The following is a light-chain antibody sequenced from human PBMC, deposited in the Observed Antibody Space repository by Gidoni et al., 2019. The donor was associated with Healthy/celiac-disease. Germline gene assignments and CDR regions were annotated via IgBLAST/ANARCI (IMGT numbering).Light chain of an antibody. J-gene: IGLJ1*01. CDR1: SSDVGGYNY. V-gene: IGLV2-11*01. Sequence: QSALTQPRSVSGSPGQSVTISCTGTSSDVGGYNYVSWYQQHPGKAPKLMIYDVSKRPSGVPDRFSGSKSGNTASLTISGLQAEDEADYYCCSYAGRTRGVFGTGTKVTVL. CDR3: CSYAGRTRGV. CDR2: DVS.